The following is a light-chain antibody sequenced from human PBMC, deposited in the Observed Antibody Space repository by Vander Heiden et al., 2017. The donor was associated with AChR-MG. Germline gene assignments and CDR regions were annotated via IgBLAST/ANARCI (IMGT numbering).Light chain of an antibody. CDR2: DVS. V-gene: IGLV2-8*01. CDR1: SSDVGGYNY. Sequence: QSALTQPPSASGSPGQSVTISCTGTSSDVGGYNYGSWYQQHPGKAPKLMIYDVSKRPSGVPDRFSGSKSGNTASLTVSGLQAEDEADYYCSSYTGSNVLFGGGTKLTVL. CDR3: SSYTGSNVL. J-gene: IGLJ2*01.